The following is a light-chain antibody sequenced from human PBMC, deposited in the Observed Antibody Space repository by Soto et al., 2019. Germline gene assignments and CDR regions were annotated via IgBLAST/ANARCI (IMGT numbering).Light chain of an antibody. CDR2: RDS. CDR1: NIGSKN. CDR3: QVWDSSTV. Sequence: SYELTQPLSVSVALGQTARITFGGNNIGSKNVHWYQQKPGQAPVLVIYRDSNRPSGIPERFSGSNSGNTATLTITRAQAGDEADYYCQVWDSSTVFGGGTKVTVL. J-gene: IGLJ2*01. V-gene: IGLV3-9*01.